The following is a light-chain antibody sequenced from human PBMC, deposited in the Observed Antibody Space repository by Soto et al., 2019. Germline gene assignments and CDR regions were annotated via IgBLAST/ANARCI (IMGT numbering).Light chain of an antibody. CDR2: AAT. CDR3: QQSYNSPYP. J-gene: IGKJ2*01. CDR1: QSINNY. Sequence: DIQMTQSPSSLSPSLGDRVTITCPASQSINNYLNFYQQEEGKAPKLLIHAATKLQSGVPSRFSGSGSGTEFTRTISSLQPGHFATWYCQQSYNSPYPFGQGTNLQIK. V-gene: IGKV1-39*01.